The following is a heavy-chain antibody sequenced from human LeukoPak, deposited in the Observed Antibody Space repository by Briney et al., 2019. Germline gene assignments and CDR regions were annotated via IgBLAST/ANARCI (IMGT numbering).Heavy chain of an antibody. CDR2: ISDTGDRT. Sequence: GGSLRLSCAASGFRFSTYAMSWVRQAPGKGLEWVSSISDTGDRTYYTDAVKGRFTISRDNTRNTLYLQMNSLRAEDTAVYYCVEDVVVIVAAKPGIWGQGTLVTVSS. J-gene: IGHJ4*02. V-gene: IGHV3-23*01. CDR3: VEDVVVIVAAKPGI. D-gene: IGHD2-15*01. CDR1: GFRFSTYA.